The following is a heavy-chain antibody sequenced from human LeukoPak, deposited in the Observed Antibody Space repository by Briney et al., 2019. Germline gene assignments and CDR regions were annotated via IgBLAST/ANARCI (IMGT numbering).Heavy chain of an antibody. CDR3: ARTEEGYFDY. J-gene: IGHJ4*02. CDR2: IYSGGST. Sequence: GGSLRLSCAASGFTVSSNYMSWVRQAPGKGLEWVSVIYSGGSTYYADSVKGRFTISRGNSKNTLYLQMNSLRAEDTAVYYCARTEEGYFDYWGQGTLVTVSS. V-gene: IGHV3-53*01. CDR1: GFTVSSNY.